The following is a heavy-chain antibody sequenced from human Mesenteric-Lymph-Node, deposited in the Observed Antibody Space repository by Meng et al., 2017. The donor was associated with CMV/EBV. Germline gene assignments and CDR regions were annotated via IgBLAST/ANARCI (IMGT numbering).Heavy chain of an antibody. V-gene: IGHV1-2*02. J-gene: IGHJ4*02. D-gene: IGHD1-26*01. CDR2: INPNSGGT. CDR3: ERDLSRLLGATGPKYYFDY. Sequence: ASVTVSCQASGYTFTGYYMHWVRQAPGQGREWMGWINPNSGGTNYAQKFQGRVTMTRDTSISSAYMELSRLRSDDTDVYYCERDLSRLLGATGPKYYFDYWGQGTLVTVSS. CDR1: GYTFTGYY.